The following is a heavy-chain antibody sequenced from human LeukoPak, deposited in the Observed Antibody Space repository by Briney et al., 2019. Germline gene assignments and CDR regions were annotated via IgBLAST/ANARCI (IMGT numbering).Heavy chain of an antibody. D-gene: IGHD3-9*01. CDR3: AKDLMIRYFDWLPIDAFDY. CDR1: GFTFSSYG. CDR2: IRYDGSNK. Sequence: PGGSLRLSCAASGFTFSSYGMHWVRQAPGKGLEWVAFIRYDGSNKYYADSVKGRFTISRDNSKNTLYLQMNSLGAEDTAVYYCAKDLMIRYFDWLPIDAFDYWGQGTLVTVSS. J-gene: IGHJ4*02. V-gene: IGHV3-30*02.